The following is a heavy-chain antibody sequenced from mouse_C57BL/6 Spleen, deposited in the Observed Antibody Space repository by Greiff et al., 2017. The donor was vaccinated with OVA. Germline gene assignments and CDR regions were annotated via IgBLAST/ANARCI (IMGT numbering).Heavy chain of an antibody. V-gene: IGHV2-9-1*01. D-gene: IGHD2-4*01. CDR3: ARYLYYDYDGAFYAMDY. CDR2: IWTGGGT. Sequence: VQLQESGPGLVAPSQSLSITCTVSGFSLTSYAISWVRQPPGKGLEWLGVIWTGGGTNYNSAPKSRLSISKDNSKSQVFLKMNSLQTDDTARYYCARYLYYDYDGAFYAMDYWGQGTSVTVSS. J-gene: IGHJ4*01. CDR1: GFSLTSYA.